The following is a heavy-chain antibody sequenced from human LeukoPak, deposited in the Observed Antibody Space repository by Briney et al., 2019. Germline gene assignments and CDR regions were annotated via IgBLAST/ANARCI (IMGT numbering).Heavy chain of an antibody. D-gene: IGHD2-15*01. Sequence: GGSLRLSCAASGFTFSSYWMSWVRRAPGKGLEWVANIKQDGREKYYVDSVKGRFTLSRDNAKNSLYLQMNSLRAEDTAMYYCARAVGGYCSGGSCYGGWFDPWGQGTLVTVSS. J-gene: IGHJ5*02. V-gene: IGHV3-7*01. CDR1: GFTFSSYW. CDR3: ARAVGGYCSGGSCYGGWFDP. CDR2: IKQDGREK.